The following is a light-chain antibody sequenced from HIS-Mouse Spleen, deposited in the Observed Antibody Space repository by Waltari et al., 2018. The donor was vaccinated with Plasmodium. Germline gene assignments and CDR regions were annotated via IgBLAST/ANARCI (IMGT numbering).Light chain of an antibody. CDR2: EGS. CDR1: SRDVGSYNL. J-gene: IGLJ1*01. Sequence: QSALTQPASVSGSPGQSITISCPRTSRDVGSYNLVSWYQQHPGKAPKLMIYEGSKRPSGVSNRFSGSKSGNTASLTISGLQAEDEADYYCCSYAGSSTYVFGTGTKVTVL. V-gene: IGLV2-23*01. CDR3: CSYAGSSTYV.